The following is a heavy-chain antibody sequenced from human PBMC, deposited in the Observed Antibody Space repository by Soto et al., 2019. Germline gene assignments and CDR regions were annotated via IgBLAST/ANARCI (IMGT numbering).Heavy chain of an antibody. J-gene: IGHJ6*02. D-gene: IGHD3-10*01. CDR1: GGSITNYY. CDR3: ARHGFGPLHGLVDV. Sequence: QVQLQESCQGLVKPSETLSLTCTVSGGSITNYYCSWFRQPPGKGLEWIGYINYDGYSAYNLSLKRRVTLSMDASKTQFSLMLESVTATDTAVYYCARHGFGPLHGLVDVWGPGTTVIVSS. V-gene: IGHV4-59*08. CDR2: INYDGYS.